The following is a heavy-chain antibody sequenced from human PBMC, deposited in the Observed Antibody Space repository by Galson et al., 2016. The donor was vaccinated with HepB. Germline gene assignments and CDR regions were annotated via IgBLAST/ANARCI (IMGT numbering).Heavy chain of an antibody. J-gene: IGHJ5*02. D-gene: IGHD3-10*01. CDR1: GGTFSSYA. CDR2: IIPIFGTA. Sequence: SVKVSCKASGGTFSSYAISWVRQAPGQGLEWMGGIIPIFGTANYAQKLQGRVTITADKSTSTAYMELSSLGSEDTAVYYCAREYYYGSGSYSLFNWFDPWGQGTLVTVSS. CDR3: AREYYYGSGSYSLFNWFDP. V-gene: IGHV1-69*06.